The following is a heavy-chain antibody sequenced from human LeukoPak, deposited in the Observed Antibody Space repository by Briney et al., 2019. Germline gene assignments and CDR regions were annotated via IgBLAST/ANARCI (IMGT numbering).Heavy chain of an antibody. CDR2: ISYDGSNK. CDR3: AKDGSLGSSSGWYVYYYMDV. CDR1: GFTFSSYG. D-gene: IGHD6-19*01. J-gene: IGHJ6*03. V-gene: IGHV3-30*18. Sequence: GGSLRLSCAASGFTFSSYGMHWVRQAPGKGLEWVAVISYDGSNKYYADSVKGRFTISRDNSKNTLYLQMNSLRAEDTAVYYCAKDGSLGSSSGWYVYYYMDVWGKGTTVTVSS.